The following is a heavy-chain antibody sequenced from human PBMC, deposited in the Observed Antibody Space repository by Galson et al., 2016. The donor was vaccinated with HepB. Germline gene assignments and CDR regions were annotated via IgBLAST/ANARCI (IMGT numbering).Heavy chain of an antibody. CDR3: VKGGYSTGWSDS. J-gene: IGHJ4*02. D-gene: IGHD6-19*01. CDR1: GFTFRNYA. CDR2: VSGSGSKT. Sequence: SLRLSCAASGFTFRNYAMTWVRQAPGKGLEWVSGVSGSGSKTYYADSVRGRFTISRDNAKNTVSLQMDSLRVEDTALYYCVKGGYSTGWSDSWGQGTLVTVSS. V-gene: IGHV3-23*01.